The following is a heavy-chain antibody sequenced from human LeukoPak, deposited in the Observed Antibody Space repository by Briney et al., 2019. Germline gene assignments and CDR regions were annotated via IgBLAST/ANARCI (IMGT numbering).Heavy chain of an antibody. CDR3: ARQKSGQYYHDSGSRSFDY. D-gene: IGHD3-10*01. CDR2: IFYSGST. CDR1: GGSISSSYYY. J-gene: IGHJ4*02. Sequence: PSETLSLTCTVSGGSISSSYYYWGWIRQPPGKGLEWIGSIFYSGSTYYNPSLKSRVTIFVDTSKNQFSLKLSSVTAADTAVYYCARQKSGQYYHDSGSRSFDYWGQGTLVTVSS. V-gene: IGHV4-39*01.